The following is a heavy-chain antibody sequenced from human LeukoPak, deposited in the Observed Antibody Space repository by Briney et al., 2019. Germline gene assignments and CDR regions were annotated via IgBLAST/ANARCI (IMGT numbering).Heavy chain of an antibody. CDR1: GFTVSSNY. J-gene: IGHJ6*03. Sequence: GGSLRLSCAASGFTVSSNYMSWVRQAPGKGLEWVSVIYSGGSTYYADPVKGRFTISRDNSKNTLYLQMNSLRAEDTAVYYCARAKDDTAMPYYYYYYYMDVWGKGTTVTISS. CDR3: ARAKDDTAMPYYYYYYYMDV. CDR2: IYSGGST. V-gene: IGHV3-53*01. D-gene: IGHD5-18*01.